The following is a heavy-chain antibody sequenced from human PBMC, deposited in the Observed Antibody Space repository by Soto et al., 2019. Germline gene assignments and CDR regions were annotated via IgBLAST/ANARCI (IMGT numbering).Heavy chain of an antibody. CDR3: TTDILHCSGGSCFK. D-gene: IGHD2-15*01. CDR2: IKSKTDGGTT. Sequence: EVQLVESGGGLVKPGGSLRLSCAASGFTFSNAWMSWVRQAPGKGLEWVGRIKSKTDGGTTYYAAPVKGRFTISRDDSKNTLYLQMNSMKTEDTAVYYCTTDILHCSGGSCFKWGQGTLVTVSS. CDR1: GFTFSNAW. V-gene: IGHV3-15*01. J-gene: IGHJ4*02.